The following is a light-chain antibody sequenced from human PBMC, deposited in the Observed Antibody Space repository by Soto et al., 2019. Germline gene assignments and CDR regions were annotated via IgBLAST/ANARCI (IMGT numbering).Light chain of an antibody. V-gene: IGKV4-1*01. J-gene: IGKJ1*01. CDR2: WAS. Sequence: DTVMAQSPDFLAVSLGERATINCKSSESFLYSSDNKDYLAWYQQKPGQPPKMXIHWASTRESGVPDRFSGSGSGTDLNLTISRLQAEDVGVYYCQKYYDVPWTFGQGTKVDIK. CDR1: ESFLYSSDNKDY. CDR3: QKYYDVPWT.